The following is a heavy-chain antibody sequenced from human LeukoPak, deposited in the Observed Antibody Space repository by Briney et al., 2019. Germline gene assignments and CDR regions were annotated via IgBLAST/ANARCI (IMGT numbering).Heavy chain of an antibody. CDR2: IKSKTDGGTT. D-gene: IGHD2-2*01. CDR1: GFTVSSNY. V-gene: IGHV3-15*01. Sequence: GGSLRLSCAASGFTVSSNYMSWVRQAPGKGLEWVGRIKSKTDGGTTDYAAPVKGRFTISRDDSKNTLYLQMNSLKTEDTAVYYCTTRTDSKNDYWGQGTLVTVSS. J-gene: IGHJ4*02. CDR3: TTRTDSKNDY.